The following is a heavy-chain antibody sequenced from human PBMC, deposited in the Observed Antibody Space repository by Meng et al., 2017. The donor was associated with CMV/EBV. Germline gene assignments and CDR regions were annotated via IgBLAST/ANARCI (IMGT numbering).Heavy chain of an antibody. CDR2: IYYSVGGIRDT. V-gene: IGHV4-30-4*01. CDR1: TSGGFY. Sequence: TSGGFYWRWDRQPPGSDLGWMGYIYYSVGGIRDTYYTPSLKSRLTISMDTSTNQFSLHLTSVTAADTAVYYCAREAVGNTNTQLDYWGQGTLVTVSS. J-gene: IGHJ4*02. CDR3: AREAVGNTNTQLDY. D-gene: IGHD6-19*01.